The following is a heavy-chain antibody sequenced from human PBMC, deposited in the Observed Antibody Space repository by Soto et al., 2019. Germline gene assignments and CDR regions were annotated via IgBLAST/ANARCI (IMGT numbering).Heavy chain of an antibody. CDR2: ISWNGNDI. CDR3: AKDMDRYVFWTGSSFDS. D-gene: IGHD3-3*01. V-gene: IGHV3-9*01. CDR1: GFTFDDYA. Sequence: EVQLVESGGDMVQPGRSLRLSCVASGFTFDDYAMWWVRQAPGKGLEWVSGISWNGNDIAYADSVKGRFTISRDDAKNSLYLQMKSLRAEDTALYFCAKDMDRYVFWTGSSFDSWGQGTLVTVSS. J-gene: IGHJ4*02.